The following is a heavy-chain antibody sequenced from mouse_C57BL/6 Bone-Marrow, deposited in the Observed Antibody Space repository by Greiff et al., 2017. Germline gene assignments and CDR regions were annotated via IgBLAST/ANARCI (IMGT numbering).Heavy chain of an antibody. V-gene: IGHV14-4*01. CDR3: SSLDGYYFDY. J-gene: IGHJ2*01. CDR2: VDPEIGDT. Sequence: EVQLQQSGAELVGPGASVKLSCTASGFNIKDDYIHWVKQTPEQGLEWIGWVDPEIGDTEYASKFPGKATITSDTSSSTAYLQLNSLTSEDTAIYYCSSLDGYYFDYWGQGTPLTVAS. D-gene: IGHD2-3*01. CDR1: GFNIKDDY.